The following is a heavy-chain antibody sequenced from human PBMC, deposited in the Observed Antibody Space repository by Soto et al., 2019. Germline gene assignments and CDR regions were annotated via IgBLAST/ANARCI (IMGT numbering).Heavy chain of an antibody. CDR3: ARHGYNYGGGYFDY. Sequence: GGSLRLSCAASGFTFSSYGMHWVRQAPGKGVQDVFAITSSGGSTYYADSVKGRFTISRDNSKNTLYLQMNSLRAEDTAVYYCARHGYNYGGGYFDYWGQGTLVTVSS. V-gene: IGHV3-64*04. CDR1: GFTFSSYG. D-gene: IGHD5-18*01. J-gene: IGHJ4*02. CDR2: ITSSGGST.